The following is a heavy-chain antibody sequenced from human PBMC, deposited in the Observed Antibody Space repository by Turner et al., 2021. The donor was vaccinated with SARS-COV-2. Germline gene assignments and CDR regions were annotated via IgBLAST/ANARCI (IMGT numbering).Heavy chain of an antibody. CDR1: GFTFSDYS. D-gene: IGHD6-13*01. Sequence: EVDLVESGGGLVKPGGSLRLSCAASGFTFSDYSLNWVRQGPGKGLEWVAYISASGGTLHYADSGKGRFTISRDNSKNTLYLQMNSLRAEDTAVYYCAKDSSSWPPAYNWFDPWGQGTLVTVSS. V-gene: IGHV3-23*04. CDR3: AKDSSSWPPAYNWFDP. J-gene: IGHJ5*02. CDR2: ISASGGTL.